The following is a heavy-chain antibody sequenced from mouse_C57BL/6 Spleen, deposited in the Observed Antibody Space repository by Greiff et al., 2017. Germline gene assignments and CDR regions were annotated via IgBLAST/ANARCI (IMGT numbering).Heavy chain of an antibody. CDR1: GYTFTSYW. V-gene: IGHV1-59*01. CDR2: IDPSDSYT. J-gene: IGHJ2*01. D-gene: IGHD4-1*01. Sequence: QVQLQQPGAELVRPGTSVKLSCKASGYTFTSYWMHWVKQRPGQGLEWIGVIDPSDSYTNYNQKFKGKATLTVDTSSSTAYMQLCSLTSEDSAVYYCARTGAGYFDYWGQGTTLTVSS. CDR3: ARTGAGYFDY.